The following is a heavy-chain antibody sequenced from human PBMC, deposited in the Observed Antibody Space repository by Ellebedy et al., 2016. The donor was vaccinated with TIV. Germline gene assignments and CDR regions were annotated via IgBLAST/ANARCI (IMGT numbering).Heavy chain of an antibody. Sequence: GESLKISXAASGFTFSSYAMHWVRQAPGKGLEWVAVISYDGSNKYYADSVKGRFTISRDNSKNTLYLQMNSLRAEDTAVYYCAKDGRGIMDVWGKGTTVTVSS. CDR1: GFTFSSYA. CDR3: AKDGRGIMDV. CDR2: ISYDGSNK. D-gene: IGHD1-14*01. V-gene: IGHV3-30*04. J-gene: IGHJ6*04.